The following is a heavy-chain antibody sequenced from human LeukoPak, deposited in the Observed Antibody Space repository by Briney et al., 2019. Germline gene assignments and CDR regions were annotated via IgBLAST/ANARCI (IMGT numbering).Heavy chain of an antibody. J-gene: IGHJ6*02. D-gene: IGHD3-10*01. Sequence: GGSLRLSCAASGFTFNTYGMHWVRQAPGKGLEWVALISYDGSDQYYADSVKGRFTISRDNSKNTLYLQMNSLRVEDTAVYYCAKDPYYFGSGSCYLWYYYGMDVWGQGTTVTVSS. CDR2: ISYDGSDQ. V-gene: IGHV3-30*18. CDR1: GFTFNTYG. CDR3: AKDPYYFGSGSCYLWYYYGMDV.